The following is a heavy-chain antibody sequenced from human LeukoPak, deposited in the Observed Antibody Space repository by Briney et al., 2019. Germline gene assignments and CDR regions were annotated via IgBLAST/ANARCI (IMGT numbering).Heavy chain of an antibody. CDR3: ASYRYGSSFAFDI. CDR1: GFTFSTYS. J-gene: IGHJ3*02. V-gene: IGHV3-21*01. CDR2: ITPSGSYI. D-gene: IGHD6-6*01. Sequence: GGSLRLSCAASGFTFSTYSMNWVRQAPGKGLEWVSSITPSGSYIYYATSVKGRFTISRDNAKNSLYLQMNSLRAEDTAVYYCASYRYGSSFAFDIWGQGTMVTVSS.